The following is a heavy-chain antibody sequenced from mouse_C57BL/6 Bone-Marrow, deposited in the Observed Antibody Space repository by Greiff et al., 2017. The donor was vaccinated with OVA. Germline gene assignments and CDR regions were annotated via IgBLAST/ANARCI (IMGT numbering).Heavy chain of an antibody. Sequence: VQLMESGGGLVKPGGSLKLSCAASGFTFSSYAMSWVRQTPEKRLEWVATISDGGSYTYYPDNVKGRFTISRDNAKNNLYLQMSHLKSEDTAMYYCAREWGFAYWGQGTLVTVSA. CDR3: AREWGFAY. CDR2: ISDGGSYT. CDR1: GFTFSSYA. J-gene: IGHJ3*01. V-gene: IGHV5-4*01.